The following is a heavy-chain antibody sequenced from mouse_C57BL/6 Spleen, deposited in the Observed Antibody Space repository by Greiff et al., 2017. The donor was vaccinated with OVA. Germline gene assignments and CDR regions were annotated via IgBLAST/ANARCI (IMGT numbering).Heavy chain of an antibody. CDR3: AREVLGNYAMDY. CDR2: INPNNGGT. D-gene: IGHD1-1*02. CDR1: GYTFTDYN. J-gene: IGHJ4*01. Sequence: VQLKQSGPELVKPGASVKMSCKASGYTFTDYNMHWVKQSHGKSLEWIGYINPNNGGTSYNQKFKGKATLTVNKSSSTAYMELRSLTSEDSAVYYCAREVLGNYAMDYWGQGTSVTVSS. V-gene: IGHV1-22*01.